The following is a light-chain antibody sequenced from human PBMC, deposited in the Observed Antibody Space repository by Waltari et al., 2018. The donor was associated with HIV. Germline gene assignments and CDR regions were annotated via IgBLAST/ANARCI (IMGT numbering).Light chain of an antibody. J-gene: IGLJ1*01. CDR3: ATWNDSLSGYV. Sequence: QSLLTQPPSASGTPGQRVTISCSGSRSNLGRNYVYWYQHLPGTAPKLLIYRNNQRPSGVPDRFSGSKSGTSASLAISGLRSEDEADYYCATWNDSLSGYVFGTGTKVTV. CDR2: RNN. V-gene: IGLV1-47*01. CDR1: RSNLGRNY.